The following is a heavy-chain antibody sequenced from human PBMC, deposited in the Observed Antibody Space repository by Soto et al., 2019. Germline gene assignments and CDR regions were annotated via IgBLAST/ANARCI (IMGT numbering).Heavy chain of an antibody. Sequence: ASVKVSCKASGGTFSSYTISWVRQAPGQGLEWMGRIIPILGIANYAQKFQGRVTITADKSTSKAYMELSSLRSEDTAVYYGASQHVQEAQYTSGGHLDYWGQGTLVTVSS. CDR1: GGTFSSYT. CDR2: IIPILGIA. D-gene: IGHD6-6*01. CDR3: ASQHVQEAQYTSGGHLDY. J-gene: IGHJ4*02. V-gene: IGHV1-69*02.